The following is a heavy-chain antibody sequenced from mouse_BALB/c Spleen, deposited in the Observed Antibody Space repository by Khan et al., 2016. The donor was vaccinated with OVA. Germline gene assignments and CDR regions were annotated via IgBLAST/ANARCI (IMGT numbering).Heavy chain of an antibody. D-gene: IGHD2-10*01. J-gene: IGHJ4*01. Sequence: QVQLKESGPGLVAPSQSLSITCTVSGFSLSNYGVNWVRQSPGKGLEWLGIIWAGGSTNYNSALMSKLSIRKDNAESQVFLKMNSLQTDDTAMYYCARETAYYGNYEAMNYWGQGTSVTVAS. CDR2: IWAGGST. V-gene: IGHV2-9*02. CDR3: ARETAYYGNYEAMNY. CDR1: GFSLSNYG.